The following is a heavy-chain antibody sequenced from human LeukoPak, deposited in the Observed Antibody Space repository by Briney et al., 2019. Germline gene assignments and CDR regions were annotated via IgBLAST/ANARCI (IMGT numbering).Heavy chain of an antibody. CDR2: IRYDGSNK. V-gene: IGHV3-30*02. CDR1: GFTFSSYG. CDR3: AKAVSMVRGKVADY. J-gene: IGHJ4*02. D-gene: IGHD3-10*01. Sequence: GGSLRLSCAASGFTFSSYGMHWVRQAPGKGLEWVAFIRYDGSNKYYADSVKGRFTISRDNSKNTLCLQMNSLRAEDTAVYYCAKAVSMVRGKVADYWGQGTLVTVSS.